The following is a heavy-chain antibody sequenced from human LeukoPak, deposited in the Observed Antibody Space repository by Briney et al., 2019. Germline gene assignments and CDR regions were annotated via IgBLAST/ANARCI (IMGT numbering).Heavy chain of an antibody. V-gene: IGHV3-21*01. CDR2: ISSSSSYI. D-gene: IGHD6-19*01. Sequence: GGSLRLSCAASGFTFSSYSMNWVRQAPGKGLEWVSSISSSSSYIYYADSVKGRFTISRDNAKNSLYLQMNSLRAEDTAVYYCARCLDSSGWYSTRYYYYYYMDVWGKGTTVTVSS. CDR1: GFTFSSYS. J-gene: IGHJ6*03. CDR3: ARCLDSSGWYSTRYYYYYYMDV.